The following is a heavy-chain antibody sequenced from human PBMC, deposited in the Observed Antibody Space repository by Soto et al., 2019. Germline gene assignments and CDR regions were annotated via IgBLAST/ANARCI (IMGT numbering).Heavy chain of an antibody. V-gene: IGHV3-48*02. CDR3: ARDRPASSNYYDSSGYYRWFDP. Sequence: SLRLSCAASGFTFSSYSMNWVRQAPGKGLEWVSYISSSSSTIYYADSVKGRFTISRDNAKNSLYLQMNSLRDEDTAVYYCARDRPASSNYYDSSGYYRWFDPWGQGTLVTVSS. CDR1: GFTFSSYS. D-gene: IGHD3-22*01. J-gene: IGHJ5*02. CDR2: ISSSSSTI.